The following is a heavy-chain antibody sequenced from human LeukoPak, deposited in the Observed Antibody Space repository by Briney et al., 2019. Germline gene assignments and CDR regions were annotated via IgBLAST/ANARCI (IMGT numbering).Heavy chain of an antibody. CDR2: INPNSGGT. CDR1: GYTFTGYY. J-gene: IGHJ6*02. Sequence: GASVKVSCKASGYTFTGYYMHWVRQAPGQGLEWMGWINPNSGGTNYAQKFQGRVTMTRDTSISTAYMELSRLRSDDTAVYYCARAGGPDYHYGMDVWGQGTTVTVSS. V-gene: IGHV1-2*02. D-gene: IGHD4-23*01. CDR3: ARAGGPDYHYGMDV.